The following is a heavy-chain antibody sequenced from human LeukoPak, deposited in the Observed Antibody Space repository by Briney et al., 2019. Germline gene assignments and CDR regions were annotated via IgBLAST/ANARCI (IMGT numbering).Heavy chain of an antibody. D-gene: IGHD3-22*01. J-gene: IGHJ4*02. CDR1: GGSISSYY. CDR3: ARSPMIVVGAPDY. CDR2: IYYSGST. Sequence: SETLSLTCTVSGGSISSYYWSWIRQPPGKVLEWIGYIYYSGSTNYNPSLKSRVTISVDTSKNQFSLKLSSVTAADTAVYYCARSPMIVVGAPDYWGQGTLVTVSS. V-gene: IGHV4-59*08.